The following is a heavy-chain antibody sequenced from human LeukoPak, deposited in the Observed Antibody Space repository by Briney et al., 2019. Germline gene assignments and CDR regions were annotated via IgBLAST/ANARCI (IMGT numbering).Heavy chain of an antibody. CDR1: GFTFTNFG. J-gene: IGHJ4*02. Sequence: GGSLRLSCAASGFTFTNFGMNWVRQAPGKGLEWVSYISYSGSTTSYADSVKGRFTISRDNAKNSLFLQMNSLRAEDTAVYYCARGTRHGWELVVWGLGTLVTVSS. V-gene: IGHV3-48*03. D-gene: IGHD1-26*01. CDR3: ARGTRHGWELVV. CDR2: ISYSGSTT.